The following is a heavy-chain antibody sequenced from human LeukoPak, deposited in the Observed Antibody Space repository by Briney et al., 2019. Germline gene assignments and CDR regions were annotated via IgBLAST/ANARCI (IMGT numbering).Heavy chain of an antibody. J-gene: IGHJ4*02. CDR1: GFTFGSYW. V-gene: IGHV3-74*01. D-gene: IGHD1-26*01. CDR3: ARDEKIVGASGQDY. Sequence: GGSLRLSCAASGFTFGSYWMHWVRQAPGKGLVWVSRINTDGGDTIYADSVKGRFTISRDNAKNTLLLQMNSLRAEDTAVYYCARDEKIVGASGQDYWGQGTLVTVSS. CDR2: INTDGGDT.